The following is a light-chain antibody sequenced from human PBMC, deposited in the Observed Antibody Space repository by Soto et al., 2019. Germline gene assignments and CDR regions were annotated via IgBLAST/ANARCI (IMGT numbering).Light chain of an antibody. CDR2: EVN. Sequence: QSVLTQPPSASGSPGQSVAISCTGTSSDVGGYNYVSWYQQRPGKAPKLMIYEVNKRPSGVPDRFSGSKSGNTASLTISGLQTEDEADYYCSSYTSSSTLFGTGTKVTVL. V-gene: IGLV2-8*01. CDR1: SSDVGGYNY. J-gene: IGLJ1*01. CDR3: SSYTSSSTL.